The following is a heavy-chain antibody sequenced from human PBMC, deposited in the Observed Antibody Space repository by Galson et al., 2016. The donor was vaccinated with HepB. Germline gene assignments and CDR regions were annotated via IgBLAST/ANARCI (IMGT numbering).Heavy chain of an antibody. D-gene: IGHD2-21*01. CDR1: GHTLTEFC. J-gene: IGHJ6*04. CDR3: AGVGTSMGYSYYGMDV. Sequence: SVKVSCKVSGHTLTEFCIHWVRQAPGKGLEWMGGFNPEDGETIYAHKFQGRVTMTEDKSTDTAYMELSGLRSDDTAVYYCAGVGTSMGYSYYGMDVWGKGTMVTVSS. V-gene: IGHV1-24*01. CDR2: FNPEDGET.